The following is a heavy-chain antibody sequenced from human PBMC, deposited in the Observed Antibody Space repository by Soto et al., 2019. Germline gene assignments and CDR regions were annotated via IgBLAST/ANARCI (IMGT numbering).Heavy chain of an antibody. V-gene: IGHV3-23*01. J-gene: IGHJ6*03. CDR3: AKEGVVATDDYYYYYYMDV. CDR1: GFTFSSYA. CDR2: ISGSGGST. D-gene: IGHD5-12*01. Sequence: GGSLRLSCAASGFTFSSYAMSWVRQAPGKGLEWVSAISGSGGSTYYADSVKGRFTISRDNSKNTLYLQMNSLRAEDTAVYYCAKEGVVATDDYYYYYYMDVWGKGTTVTVSS.